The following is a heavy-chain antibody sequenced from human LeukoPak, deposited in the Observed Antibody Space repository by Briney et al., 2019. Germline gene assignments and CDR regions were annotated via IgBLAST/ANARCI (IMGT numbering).Heavy chain of an antibody. V-gene: IGHV3-11*04. CDR2: ISSSGSTI. Sequence: TAGSLRLSXAASGFTISDYYMSWLRQGPGQGLEWVSYISSSGSTIYYEDSVKGRFTISRDNAKNSLYLQMHSLRAEDTAVYYCARDTVLTGYYYFDYWGQGTLVTVSS. CDR1: GFTISDYY. CDR3: ARDTVLTGYYYFDY. D-gene: IGHD3-9*01. J-gene: IGHJ4*02.